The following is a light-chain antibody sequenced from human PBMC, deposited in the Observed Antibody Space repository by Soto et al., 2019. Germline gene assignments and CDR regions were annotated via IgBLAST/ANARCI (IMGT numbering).Light chain of an antibody. V-gene: IGKV1-5*01. J-gene: IGKJ1*01. CDR3: QQYNSYSTWT. Sequence: DIQMTQSPSTLSASVGDRVTITCRASQSINFYLAWYQQKTGKAPKVLIWNAYTLESGVPSRFSGSGSGTEFALTISSLQPDDFATYYCQQYNSYSTWTLGQGTKVDIK. CDR1: QSINFY. CDR2: NAY.